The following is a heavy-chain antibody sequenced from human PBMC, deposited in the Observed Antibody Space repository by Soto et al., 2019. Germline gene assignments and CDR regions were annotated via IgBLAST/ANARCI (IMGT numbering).Heavy chain of an antibody. CDR2: ISAYNGNT. Sequence: ASVKVSCKASGYTFTSYGISWVRQAPGQGLEWMGWISAYNGNTNYAQKLQGRVTMTTDTSTSTAYMELRSLRSDDTAVYYCARDLRYYGSGSYYPIDYWGQGTLVTVSS. CDR3: ARDLRYYGSGSYYPIDY. CDR1: GYTFTSYG. D-gene: IGHD3-10*01. V-gene: IGHV1-18*01. J-gene: IGHJ4*02.